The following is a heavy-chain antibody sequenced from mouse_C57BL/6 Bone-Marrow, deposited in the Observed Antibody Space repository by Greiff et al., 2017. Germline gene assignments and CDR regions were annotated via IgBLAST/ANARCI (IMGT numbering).Heavy chain of an antibody. D-gene: IGHD3-1*01. J-gene: IGHJ4*01. V-gene: IGHV1-39*01. CDR1: GYSFTDYN. Sequence: VQLKESGPELVKPGASVKISCKASGYSFTDYNMNWVKQSNGKSLEWIGVINPNYGTTSYNQKFKGKATLTVDQSSSTAYMQLNSLTSEDSAVXYCAREGPQLDYAMDYWGQGTSVTVSS. CDR3: AREGPQLDYAMDY. CDR2: INPNYGTT.